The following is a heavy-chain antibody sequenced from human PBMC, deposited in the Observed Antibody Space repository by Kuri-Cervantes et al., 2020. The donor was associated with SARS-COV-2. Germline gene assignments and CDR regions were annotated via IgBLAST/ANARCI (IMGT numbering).Heavy chain of an antibody. CDR3: ARDLSSSGGFDY. J-gene: IGHJ4*02. V-gene: IGHV3-21*01. CDR2: ISSSSSYI. D-gene: IGHD6-6*01. CDR1: GFTFSSYS. Sequence: GESLKISCAASGFTFSSYSMNWVRQAPGKGLEWVSSISSSSSYIYYADSVKGRFTISRDNAKNSLYLQMNSLRAEDTAVYYCARDLSSSGGFDYWGQGTLVTVSS.